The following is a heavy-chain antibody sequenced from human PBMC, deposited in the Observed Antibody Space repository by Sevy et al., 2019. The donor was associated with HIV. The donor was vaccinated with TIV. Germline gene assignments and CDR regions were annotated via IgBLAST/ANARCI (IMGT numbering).Heavy chain of an antibody. Sequence: GGSLRLSCAASGFPFSNYGMHWVRQAPGKGLEWVANIYFDENNRSYADTVNGRFTISRDNSKNKLFLQMNSVRAEDTAVYYCARDLGIAVAPDYWGQGTLVTVSS. V-gene: IGHV3-33*01. J-gene: IGHJ4*02. CDR2: IYFDENNR. CDR3: ARDLGIAVAPDY. D-gene: IGHD6-19*01. CDR1: GFPFSNYG.